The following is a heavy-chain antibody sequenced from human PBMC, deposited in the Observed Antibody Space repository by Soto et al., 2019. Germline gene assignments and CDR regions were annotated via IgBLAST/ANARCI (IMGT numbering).Heavy chain of an antibody. CDR2: IYYSGST. CDR3: ARHATIVVVAAYNWFDP. J-gene: IGHJ5*02. CDR1: CRSLSSSSSY. Sequence: SDTLPLTCTVSCRSLSSSSSYCVCIRQPPWQGLEWIGSIYYSGSTYYNPSLKSRVTISVDTSKNQFSLKLSSVTAADTAVYYCARHATIVVVAAYNWFDPWGQGTLVTVSS. D-gene: IGHD2-15*01. V-gene: IGHV4-39*01.